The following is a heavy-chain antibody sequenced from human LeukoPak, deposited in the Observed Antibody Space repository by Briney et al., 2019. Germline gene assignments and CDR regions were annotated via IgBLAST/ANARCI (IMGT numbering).Heavy chain of an antibody. CDR3: ARDRLYEDTAMDYYYYMDA. D-gene: IGHD5-18*01. CDR2: IYSGGST. J-gene: IGHJ6*03. Sequence: PGGSLRLSCAASGFTVSSNYMSWVRQAPGKGLEWVSVIYSGGSTYYADSVKGRFTISRDNSKNTLYLQMNSLRAEDTAVYYCARDRLYEDTAMDYYYYMDAWGKGTTVTVSS. V-gene: IGHV3-53*01. CDR1: GFTVSSNY.